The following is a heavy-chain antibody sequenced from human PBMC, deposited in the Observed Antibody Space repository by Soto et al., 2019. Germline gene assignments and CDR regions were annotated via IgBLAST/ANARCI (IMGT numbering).Heavy chain of an antibody. Sequence: PGGSLRLSCAGSGFTFSNYNMNWVRRAPGKGLEWVSYISLTGSTTYYADSVKGRFTVSRDNARNSLYLQMNSLRDEDTAVYYCVIQNYHDSSGWRNWGQGTQVTVS. CDR2: ISLTGSTT. V-gene: IGHV3-48*02. CDR3: VIQNYHDSSGWRN. D-gene: IGHD6-19*01. J-gene: IGHJ4*02. CDR1: GFTFSNYN.